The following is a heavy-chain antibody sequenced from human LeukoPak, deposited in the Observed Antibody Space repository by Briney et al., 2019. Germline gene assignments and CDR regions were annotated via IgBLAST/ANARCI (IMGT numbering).Heavy chain of an antibody. V-gene: IGHV3-23*01. J-gene: IGHJ5*02. Sequence: GGSLRLSCAASGFTFSNYAMGWVRQAPGKGLEWVSTIRDSGAYGFYADSVKGRFTISRDDSKNPVYLQMNNLRAEDTAEYYCANRARYNSAWATDIDAWGQGTQATVSS. CDR1: GFTFSNYA. D-gene: IGHD6-25*01. CDR3: ANRARYNSAWATDIDA. CDR2: IRDSGAYG.